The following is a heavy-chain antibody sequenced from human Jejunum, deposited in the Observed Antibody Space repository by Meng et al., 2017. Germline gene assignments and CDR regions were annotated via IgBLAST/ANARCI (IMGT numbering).Heavy chain of an antibody. D-gene: IGHD1-14*01. CDR1: GFTFSDYV. J-gene: IGHJ3*02. Sequence: GESLKISCAASGFTFSDYVMGWVRQAPGKGLEWVSSMRTGGSYTYYVDSVKGRYTISRDNSMHTVYLQMNSLRADDTAVYYCAKGVMGGTKYVAFEIWGQGTTVTVSS. CDR3: AKGVMGGTKYVAFEI. V-gene: IGHV3-23*01. CDR2: MRTGGSYT.